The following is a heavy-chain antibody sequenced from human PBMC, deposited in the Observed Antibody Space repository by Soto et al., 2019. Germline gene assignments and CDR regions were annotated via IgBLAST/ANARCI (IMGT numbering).Heavy chain of an antibody. CDR1: GGSVSSGSYY. CDR3: ARVTAMVPLYFDY. Sequence: SETLSLTCTVSGGSVSSGSYYWSWIRQPPGKGLEWIGYIYYSGSTNYNPSLKSRVTISVDTSKNQFSLKLSSVTAADTAVYYCARVTAMVPLYFDYWGQGTLVTVSS. CDR2: IYYSGST. D-gene: IGHD5-18*01. V-gene: IGHV4-61*01. J-gene: IGHJ4*02.